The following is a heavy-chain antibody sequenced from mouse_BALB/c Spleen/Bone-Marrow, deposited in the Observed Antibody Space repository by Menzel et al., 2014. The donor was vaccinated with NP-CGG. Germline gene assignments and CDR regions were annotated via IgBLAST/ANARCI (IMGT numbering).Heavy chain of an antibody. CDR2: IWGDGIT. CDR1: GFSLTVYG. V-gene: IGHV2-6-7*01. CDR3: AREGNYFDY. Sequence: VKLVESGPGLVAPSQSLSITCTVSGFSLTVYGVNWVRQPPGKGLEWLGMIWGDGITDYNSAFKSRLSISKDDSKSQVFLKMNSLQTDDTAKHYCAREGNYFDYWGQGTTLTVSS. J-gene: IGHJ2*01.